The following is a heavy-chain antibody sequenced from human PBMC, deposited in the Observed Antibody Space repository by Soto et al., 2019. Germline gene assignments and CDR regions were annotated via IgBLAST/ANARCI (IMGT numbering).Heavy chain of an antibody. CDR1: GITFSNYW. CDR2: IKQDGSEV. D-gene: IGHD2-21*01. CDR3: ATRPPAERYCGVFDW. Sequence: EVHLMESGGGLVQPGGSLRLSCTASGITFSNYWMTWVRQAPGKGPEWVANIKQDGSEVYYVDSVKGRFSISRDNTKNSLYLQMNNLKVEDTALYYCATRPPAERYCGVFDWWGQGTLVTVSS. V-gene: IGHV3-7*02. J-gene: IGHJ4*02.